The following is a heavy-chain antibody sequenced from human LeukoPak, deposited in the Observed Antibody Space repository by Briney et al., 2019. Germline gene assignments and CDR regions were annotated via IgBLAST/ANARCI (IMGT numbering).Heavy chain of an antibody. D-gene: IGHD3-10*01. CDR3: ARQRDSGTWAFDC. CDR2: MYYTGST. CDR1: GDSISSGNHY. Sequence: PSETLSLTCTVSGDSISSGNHYWGWIRQPPGKGLEWLGTMYYTGSTYYNPSLKSRVTISVDTSKNQFSLKLTSVTAADTAVYYCARQRDSGTWAFDCWGQGTLVTVSS. V-gene: IGHV4-39*01. J-gene: IGHJ4*02.